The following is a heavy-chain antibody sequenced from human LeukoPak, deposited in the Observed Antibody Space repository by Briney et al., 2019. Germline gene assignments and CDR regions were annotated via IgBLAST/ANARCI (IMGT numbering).Heavy chain of an antibody. Sequence: ASVKVSCKASGGTFSSYAISWVRQAPGQGLEWMGGIIPIFGTANYAQKFQGRVTITTDESTSTAYMELSSLRSEDTAVYYCASSDYYYDSSGYNWFDPWGQGTLVTVSS. CDR1: GGTFSSYA. D-gene: IGHD3-22*01. CDR2: IIPIFGTA. J-gene: IGHJ5*02. V-gene: IGHV1-69*05. CDR3: ASSDYYYDSSGYNWFDP.